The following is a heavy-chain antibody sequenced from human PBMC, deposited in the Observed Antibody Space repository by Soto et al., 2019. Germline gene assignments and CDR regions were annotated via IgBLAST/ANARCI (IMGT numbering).Heavy chain of an antibody. CDR1: GGSFSGYY. V-gene: IGHV4-34*01. D-gene: IGHD2-15*01. CDR3: ARDCSGGSCYGGFGP. J-gene: IGHJ5*02. Sequence: TLSLTCAVYGGSFSGYYWSWIRQPPGKGLEWIGEINHSGSTNYNPSLKSRVTISVDTSKNQFSLKLSSVTAADTAVYYCARDCSGGSCYGGFGPWGQGTLVTVSS. CDR2: INHSGST.